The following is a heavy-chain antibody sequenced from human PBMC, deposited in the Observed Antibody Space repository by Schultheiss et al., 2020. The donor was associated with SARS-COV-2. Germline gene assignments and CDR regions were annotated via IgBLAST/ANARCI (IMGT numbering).Heavy chain of an antibody. V-gene: IGHV3-30-3*01. CDR1: GFTFSSYA. Sequence: GGSLRLSCAASGFTFSSYAMHWVRQAPGKGLEWVAVISYDGSNKYYADSVKGRFTISRDNSKNTLYLQMNSLRAEDTAVYYCARAAYYYGSGRNNWFDPWGQGTLVTVSS. D-gene: IGHD3-10*01. J-gene: IGHJ5*02. CDR3: ARAAYYYGSGRNNWFDP. CDR2: ISYDGSNK.